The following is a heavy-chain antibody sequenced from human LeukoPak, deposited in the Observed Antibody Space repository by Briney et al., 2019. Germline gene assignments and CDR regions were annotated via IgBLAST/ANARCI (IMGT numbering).Heavy chain of an antibody. Sequence: ASVKVSCKASGYTFTSYDINWVRQATGQGLEWMGWMNPNSGNTGYAQKFQGRVTMTRNTSINTAYMELSSLRSEDTAVYYCARALVGDFYYYYYMDVWGKGTTVTVSS. D-gene: IGHD3-10*01. V-gene: IGHV1-8*01. CDR3: ARALVGDFYYYYYMDV. CDR2: MNPNSGNT. J-gene: IGHJ6*03. CDR1: GYTFTSYD.